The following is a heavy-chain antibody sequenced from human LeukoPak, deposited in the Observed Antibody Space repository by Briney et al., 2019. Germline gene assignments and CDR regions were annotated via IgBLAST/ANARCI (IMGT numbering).Heavy chain of an antibody. CDR1: GFTFSSYS. V-gene: IGHV3-48*02. CDR2: ISSSSSTI. J-gene: IGHJ4*02. CDR3: ARVDIVATITSWSY. D-gene: IGHD5-12*01. Sequence: GGSLRLSCAASGFTFSSYSMNWVRQAPGKGLEWVSYISSSSSTIYYADSVKGRFTISRDNAKNSLYLQMNSPRDEDTAVYYCARVDIVATITSWSYWGQGTLVTVSS.